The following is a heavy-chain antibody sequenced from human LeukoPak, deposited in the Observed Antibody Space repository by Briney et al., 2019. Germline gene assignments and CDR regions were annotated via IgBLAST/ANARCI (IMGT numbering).Heavy chain of an antibody. V-gene: IGHV3-23*01. CDR1: GFTFSSYA. Sequence: GGSLRLSCAASGFTFSSYAMSWVRQAPGEGLEWVSAISGSGGSTYYADSVKGRFTISRDNSKNTLYLQMNSLRAEDTAVYYCANRGCSRTSCDPYHYYYYGMDVWGQGTTVTVSS. CDR2: ISGSGGST. J-gene: IGHJ6*02. D-gene: IGHD2-2*01. CDR3: ANRGCSRTSCDPYHYYYYGMDV.